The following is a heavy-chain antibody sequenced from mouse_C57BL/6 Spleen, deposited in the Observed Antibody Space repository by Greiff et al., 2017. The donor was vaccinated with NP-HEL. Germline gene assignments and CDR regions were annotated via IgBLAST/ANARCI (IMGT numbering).Heavy chain of an antibody. J-gene: IGHJ2*01. CDR3: ARWEDYFDY. D-gene: IGHD4-1*01. CDR1: GFTFSSYA. V-gene: IGHV5-4*03. Sequence: EVKLMESGGGLVKPGGSLKLSCAASGFTFSSYAMSWVRQTPEKRLAWVATISDGGSYTYYPDNVKGRFTIARDNAKNNLYLQMSHLKSEDTAMYYCARWEDYFDYWGQGTTLTVSS. CDR2: ISDGGSYT.